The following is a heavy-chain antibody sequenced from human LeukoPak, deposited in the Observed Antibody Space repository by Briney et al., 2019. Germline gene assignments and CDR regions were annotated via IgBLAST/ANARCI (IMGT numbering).Heavy chain of an antibody. Sequence: GGSLRLSCAASGFTFSDYYMSWIRQAPGKGLEWVSYISSSSGYTNYTDSVKGRFTISRDNAKNSLFLQMSSLRAEDTAVYYCAREWGSGYSDQWGQGTLVIVSS. J-gene: IGHJ4*02. CDR2: ISSSSGYT. V-gene: IGHV3-11*06. CDR3: AREWGSGYSDQ. D-gene: IGHD7-27*01. CDR1: GFTFSDYY.